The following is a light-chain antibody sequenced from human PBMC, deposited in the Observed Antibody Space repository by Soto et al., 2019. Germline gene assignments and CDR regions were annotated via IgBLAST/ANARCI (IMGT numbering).Light chain of an antibody. J-gene: IGKJ1*01. CDR2: GAS. CDR3: QQYGAAPRT. V-gene: IGKV3-20*01. Sequence: EIVLTQSPATLSLPPGERATLSCRASQSVSSSYLAWYQQKPGQAPTLLIYGASIRAAGIPDRFSGSGSGTAFTLTISRLEAEDSAVYYCQQYGAAPRTFGQGTKVDIK. CDR1: QSVSSSY.